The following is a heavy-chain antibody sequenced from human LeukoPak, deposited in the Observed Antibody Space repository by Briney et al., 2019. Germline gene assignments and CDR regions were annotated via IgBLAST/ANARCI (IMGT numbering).Heavy chain of an antibody. D-gene: IGHD4-17*01. CDR1: GFTFSGYS. CDR3: VLEYGDYVVNDY. J-gene: IGHJ4*02. V-gene: IGHV3-21*01. Sequence: GGSLRLSCAASGFTFSGYSMNWVRQAPGKGLEWVSYISSSSDYINYADSVKGRFTISRDNAKNSLYLQMNSLRVEDTAVYYCVLEYGDYVVNDYWGQGTLVTVSS. CDR2: ISSSSDYI.